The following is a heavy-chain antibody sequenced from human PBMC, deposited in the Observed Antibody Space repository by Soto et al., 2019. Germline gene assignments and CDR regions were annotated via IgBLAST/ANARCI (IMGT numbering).Heavy chain of an antibody. J-gene: IGHJ4*02. Sequence: SETLSLTCTVSGASINSSPYYWGWIRQPPGKGLEWIGSIYYSGTTYYNPSLKSRVTISVDTSKNQFSLKLSSVTAADTAVYYCATIILRLADLSYPRNDYWGQGTLVTVSS. D-gene: IGHD3-16*02. CDR3: ATIILRLADLSYPRNDY. CDR1: GASINSSPYY. CDR2: IYYSGTT. V-gene: IGHV4-39*01.